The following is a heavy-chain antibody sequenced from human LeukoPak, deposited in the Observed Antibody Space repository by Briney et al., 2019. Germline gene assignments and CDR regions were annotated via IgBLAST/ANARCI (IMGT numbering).Heavy chain of an antibody. J-gene: IGHJ5*02. CDR3: ARAPCSSTSCYSDLNWFDP. D-gene: IGHD2-2*01. CDR1: GYTFTGYY. Sequence: SVKVSCKASGYTFTGYYMHWVRQAPGQGLEWMGRIIPILGIANYAQKFQGRVTITADKSTSTAYMELSSLRSEDTAVYYCARAPCSSTSCYSDLNWFDPWGQGTLVTVSS. V-gene: IGHV1-69*04. CDR2: IIPILGIA.